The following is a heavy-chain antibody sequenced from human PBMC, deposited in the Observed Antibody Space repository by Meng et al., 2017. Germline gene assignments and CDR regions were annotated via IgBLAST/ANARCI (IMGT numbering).Heavy chain of an antibody. V-gene: IGHV1-2*06. CDR3: ARDEDISAAGKLFGDY. CDR1: GYTFRYYL. D-gene: IGHD6-13*01. J-gene: IGHJ4*02. CDR2: INPKSGDT. Sequence: VQVWADVHKRGSAVKVSCKASGYTFRYYLLHWVRRGPGQGIEWMGRINPKSGDTHYAQRFQGRVTMTGDTSISTAYMELSGLRSDDTAMYYCARDEDISAAGKLFGDYWGQGTLVTVSS.